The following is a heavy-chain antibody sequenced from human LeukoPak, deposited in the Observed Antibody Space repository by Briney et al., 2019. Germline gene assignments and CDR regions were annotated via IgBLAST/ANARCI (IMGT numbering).Heavy chain of an antibody. CDR2: IYTSGST. CDR3: ARAGIAAAGIGY. Sequence: PSETLSLTCTVSGGSISSGSYYWSWIRQPAGKGLEWIGRIYTSGSTNYNPSLKSRVTISVDTSKNQFSLKLSSVTAADTAVYYCARAGIAAAGIGYWGQGTLVTVSS. D-gene: IGHD6-13*01. CDR1: GGSISSGSYY. V-gene: IGHV4-61*02. J-gene: IGHJ4*02.